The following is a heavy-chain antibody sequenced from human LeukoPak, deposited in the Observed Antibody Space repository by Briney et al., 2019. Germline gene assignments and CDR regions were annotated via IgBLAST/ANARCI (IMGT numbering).Heavy chain of an antibody. CDR1: GFTFISYG. Sequence: GGSLRLSCAASGFTFISYGMHWVRQAPGKGLEGGAVIWYDGSNKYYADSVKGRFTISRDNSKNTLYPQMNSLRAEDTAVYYCAREQVGLRLWVVWGQGTLVTVSS. CDR2: IWYDGSNK. V-gene: IGHV3-33*01. J-gene: IGHJ4*02. D-gene: IGHD5-18*01. CDR3: AREQVGLRLWVV.